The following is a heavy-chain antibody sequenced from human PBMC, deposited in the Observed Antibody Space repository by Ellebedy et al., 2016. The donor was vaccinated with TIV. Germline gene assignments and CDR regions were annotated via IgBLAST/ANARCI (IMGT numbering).Heavy chain of an antibody. CDR2: ISDSGGNT. J-gene: IGHJ4*02. D-gene: IGHD6-13*01. CDR3: AKGWLGAGAGTDFDH. CDR1: GFPFSSYA. V-gene: IGHV3-23*01. Sequence: GGSLRLXCAASGFPFSSYAMSWVRQPPGKGLEWVSSISDSGGNTYYADSVRGRFTFSRDNSKNTLYLQMNSLRAEDTAVYYCAKGWLGAGAGTDFDHWGRGTLVTVSS.